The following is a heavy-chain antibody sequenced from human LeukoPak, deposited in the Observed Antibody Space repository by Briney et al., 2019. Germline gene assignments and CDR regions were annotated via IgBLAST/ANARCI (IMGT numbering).Heavy chain of an antibody. CDR3: AKETGREWEPVPY. CDR1: GFTVSNNY. J-gene: IGHJ4*02. CDR2: ISGSGGST. V-gene: IGHV3-23*01. Sequence: GGSLRLSCAASGFTVSNNYMSWVRQAPGKGLEWVSAISGSGGSTYYADSVKGRFTISRDNSKSTLYLQMNSLRAEDTAVYYCAKETGREWEPVPYWGQGTLVTVSS. D-gene: IGHD1-26*01.